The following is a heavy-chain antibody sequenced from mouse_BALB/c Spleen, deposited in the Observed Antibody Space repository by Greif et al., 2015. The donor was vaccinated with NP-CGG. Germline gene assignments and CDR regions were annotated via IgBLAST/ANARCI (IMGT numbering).Heavy chain of an antibody. Sequence: VQLQQSGAELVKPGASVKLSCKASGYTFTSYYMYWVKQRPGQGLEWIGGINPSNGGTNFNEKFKSKATLTVDKSSSTAYMQLSSLTSEDSAVYYCTRYGGLDHFYAMDYWGQGTSVTVSS. J-gene: IGHJ4*01. CDR3: TRYGGLDHFYAMDY. CDR1: GYTFTSYY. V-gene: IGHV1S81*02. CDR2: INPSNGGT. D-gene: IGHD1-1*02.